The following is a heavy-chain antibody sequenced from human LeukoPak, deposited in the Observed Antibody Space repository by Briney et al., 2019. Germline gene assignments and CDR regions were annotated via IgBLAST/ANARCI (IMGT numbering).Heavy chain of an antibody. CDR3: ARDPRMYDSFYYYGMDV. V-gene: IGHV1-46*01. J-gene: IGHJ6*02. CDR2: INPSGGST. D-gene: IGHD3-3*01. CDR1: GYTFTSYH. Sequence: ASVKVSCKASGYTFTSYHMHWVRQAPGQGLEWMGIINPSGGSTSYAQKFQGRVTMTRDTSTSTVYMELSSLRSEDTAVYYCARDPRMYDSFYYYGMDVWGQGTTVTVSS.